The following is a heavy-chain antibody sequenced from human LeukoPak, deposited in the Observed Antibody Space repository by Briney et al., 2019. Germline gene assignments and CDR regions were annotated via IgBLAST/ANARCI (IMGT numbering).Heavy chain of an antibody. CDR1: GFTFSNAW. CDR2: IKSKTDGGTS. J-gene: IGHJ4*02. Sequence: GGSLRLSCAASGFTFSNAWMSWVRQAPGKGLEWVGRIKSKTDGGTSDYAAPVKGRFTISRDDSKNTLYLQMNNLKTEDTAVYYCTTDYDVLPLQDWGQGTLVTVSS. D-gene: IGHD3-9*01. V-gene: IGHV3-15*01. CDR3: TTDYDVLPLQD.